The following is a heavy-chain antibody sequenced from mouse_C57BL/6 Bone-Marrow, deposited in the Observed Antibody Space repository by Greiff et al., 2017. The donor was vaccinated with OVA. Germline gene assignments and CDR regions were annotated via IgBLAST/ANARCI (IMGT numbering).Heavy chain of an antibody. CDR1: GISITTGNYR. D-gene: IGHD2-4*01. CDR2: IYYSGTI. CDR3: ARYDYDGAYFDY. V-gene: IGHV3-5*01. J-gene: IGHJ2*01. Sequence: EVKLVESGPGLVKPSQTVFLTCTVTGISITTGNYRWSWIRQFPGNKLEWIGYIYYSGTITYNPSLTSRPTIPRDTPKNQFFLEMNSLTAEDTATYYCARYDYDGAYFDYWGQGTTLTVSS.